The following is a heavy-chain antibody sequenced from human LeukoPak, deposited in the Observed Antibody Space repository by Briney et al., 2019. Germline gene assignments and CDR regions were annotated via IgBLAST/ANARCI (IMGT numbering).Heavy chain of an antibody. Sequence: PGGSLRLSCVVSGFTVSSIYMSWFRQAPGQGLEWVSVLYNNGVTEYADSVKGRFTISRDSSKNTLSLQMNSLRGDDTAVYYCARDRRDGDLLWGQGTLVTVSS. V-gene: IGHV3-66*01. CDR1: GFTVSSIY. CDR2: LYNNGVT. J-gene: IGHJ4*02. CDR3: ARDRRDGDLL. D-gene: IGHD4-17*01.